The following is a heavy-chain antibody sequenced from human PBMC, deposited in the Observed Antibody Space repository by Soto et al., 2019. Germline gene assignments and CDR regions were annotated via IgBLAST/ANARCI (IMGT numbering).Heavy chain of an antibody. D-gene: IGHD4-4*01. J-gene: IGHJ4*02. V-gene: IGHV1-8*01. CDR2: MNPKSANT. CDR3: ARSPSWETTVTPYYFDY. CDR1: RYAFISYD. Sequence: SLKVSCNPSRYAFISYDINCVRQATGQGLEWMGWMNPKSANTGYAQNFQGRVTMTRNTSISTAYMELSSLRSEDTAVYYCARSPSWETTVTPYYFDYWGQGTLVTVSS.